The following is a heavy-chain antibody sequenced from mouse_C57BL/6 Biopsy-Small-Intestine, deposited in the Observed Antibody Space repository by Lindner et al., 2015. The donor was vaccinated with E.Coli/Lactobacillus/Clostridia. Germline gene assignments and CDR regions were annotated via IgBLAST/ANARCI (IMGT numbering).Heavy chain of an antibody. J-gene: IGHJ3*01. D-gene: IGHD2-4*01. V-gene: IGHV14-1*01. CDR2: IDPENGDT. CDR3: STRTYDYAWFAY. Sequence: VQLQESGAELVRPGASVKLSCTASGFNIKDYYMHWVKQRPEQGLEWIGRIDPENGDTEYASKFQGKATITADTSSNTAYLQLSSLTSEDTAVYYCSTRTYDYAWFAYWGQGTLVTVSA. CDR1: GFNIKDYY.